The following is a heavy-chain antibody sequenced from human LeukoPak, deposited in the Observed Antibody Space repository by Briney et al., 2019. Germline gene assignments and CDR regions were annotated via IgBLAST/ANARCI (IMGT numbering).Heavy chain of an antibody. D-gene: IGHD3-16*01. CDR3: ARETSQKGAHYMDV. Sequence: PSQTLSLTCTVSGDSLSSGSYYWRWIRQPAGTGLEWLGRIYSSGSTNYNPSLNSRVTISVDTSKNQFSLKLSSVTAADTAVYYCARETSQKGAHYMDVWGKGTTITISS. CDR1: GDSLSSGSYY. CDR2: IYSSGST. J-gene: IGHJ6*03. V-gene: IGHV4-61*02.